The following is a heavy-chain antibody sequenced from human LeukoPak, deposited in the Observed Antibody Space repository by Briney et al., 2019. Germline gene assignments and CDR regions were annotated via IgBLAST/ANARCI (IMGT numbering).Heavy chain of an antibody. CDR2: IIPIFGTA. J-gene: IGHJ6*03. CDR1: GGTFSSYA. V-gene: IGHV1-69*01. CDR3: ARTYYDFWSGYYLYYYYYMDV. D-gene: IGHD3-3*01. Sequence: ASVKVSCKASGGTFSSYAISWVRQAPGQGLEWMGGIIPIFGTANYAQKFQGRVTITADGSTSTAYMELSSLRSEDTAVHYCARTYYDFWSGYYLYYYYYMDVWGKGTTVTVSS.